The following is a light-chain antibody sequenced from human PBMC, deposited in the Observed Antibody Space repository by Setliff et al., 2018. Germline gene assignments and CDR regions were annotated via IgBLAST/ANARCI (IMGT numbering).Light chain of an antibody. CDR2: EVN. J-gene: IGLJ1*01. CDR3: NSYAGSNSGV. V-gene: IGLV2-8*01. CDR1: SSDVGAYNF. Sequence: LTQPPSASGSPGQSVTISCTGTSSDVGAYNFVSWYQQHPGKAPKLIIFEVNRRPSGVPDRFSGSKSGNTASLTVSGLQAEDEAYYYCNSYAGSNSGVFGTGTKVT.